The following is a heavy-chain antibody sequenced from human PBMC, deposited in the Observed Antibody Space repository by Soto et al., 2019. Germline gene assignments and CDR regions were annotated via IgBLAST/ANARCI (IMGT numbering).Heavy chain of an antibody. J-gene: IGHJ5*02. CDR1: GYTVTRYT. CDR2: INPDNGNT. CDR3: ARGIATGQLEP. D-gene: IGHD2-15*01. Sequence: ASVKVSCKASGYTVTRYTMNWVRQAPGQRLEWMGWINPDNGNTKSSQKFQDRVIITRDTSASTAYMGLSSLRSEDTAVYYCARGIATGQLEPWGQGTLVTVSS. V-gene: IGHV1-3*01.